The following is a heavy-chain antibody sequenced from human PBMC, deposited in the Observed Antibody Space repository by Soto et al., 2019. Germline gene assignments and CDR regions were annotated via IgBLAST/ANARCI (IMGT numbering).Heavy chain of an antibody. CDR2: ISPSNGNT. CDR3: ARGVEGITIFGVVTELYYFDY. Sequence: ASVKVSCKASGYTFTNYYIHWVRQAPGQGLEWMGLISPSNGNTSYAQKLQGRVTMTTDISTSTVYMELRSLRSDDTAVYYCARGVEGITIFGVVTELYYFDYWGQGTLVTVSS. V-gene: IGHV1-18*04. CDR1: GYTFTNYY. D-gene: IGHD3-3*01. J-gene: IGHJ4*02.